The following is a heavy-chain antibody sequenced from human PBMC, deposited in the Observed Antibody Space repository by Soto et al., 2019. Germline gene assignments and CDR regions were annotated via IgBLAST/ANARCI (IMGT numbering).Heavy chain of an antibody. CDR1: GFTFRTYG. V-gene: IGHV3-33*01. D-gene: IGHD3-16*01. CDR3: ARDGTFGTKGGWVDM. CDR2: FWYDGSSK. Sequence: QVQLVESGGGVVQPGRSLRLSCAASGFTFRTYGMHWVRQAPGKGLEWVAIFWYDGSSKYYAESVKGRFTISRDNSKNTLYLQMNRLRAEDTAVYYCARDGTFGTKGGWVDMWGQGKMVTVSS. J-gene: IGHJ3*02.